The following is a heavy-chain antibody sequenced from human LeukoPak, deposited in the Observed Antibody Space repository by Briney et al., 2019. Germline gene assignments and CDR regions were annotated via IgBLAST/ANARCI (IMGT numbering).Heavy chain of an antibody. Sequence: GGSLRLSCAASGFTVSTNYMSGVRQAPGKGLEWVAVIYTDGSTHYAGDVKGRFTISRDNSKNALYLQMNSLRAEDTAVYYRARARQVVPAMAQMDVWGKGTTVTASS. CDR3: ARARQVVPAMAQMDV. CDR1: GFTVSTNY. V-gene: IGHV3-53*01. J-gene: IGHJ6*04. D-gene: IGHD3-22*01. CDR2: IYTDGST.